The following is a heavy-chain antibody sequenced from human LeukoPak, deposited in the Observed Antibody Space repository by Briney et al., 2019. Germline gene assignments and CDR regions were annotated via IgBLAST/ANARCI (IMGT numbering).Heavy chain of an antibody. CDR1: GFTFSSYW. D-gene: IGHD3-10*01. CDR3: ARGNYYGQDY. V-gene: IGHV3-74*01. Sequence: GGSLRLSCGASGFTFSSYWVHWVRHAPGKGLVWISRINSDGSTTSYADSVKGRFTISRDNAKNTLYLQMNSLRAEDTAVYYCARGNYYGQDYWGQGTLVTVSS. CDR2: INSDGSTT. J-gene: IGHJ4*02.